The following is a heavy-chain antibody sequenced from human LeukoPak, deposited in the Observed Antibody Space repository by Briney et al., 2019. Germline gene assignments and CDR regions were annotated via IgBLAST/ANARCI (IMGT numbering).Heavy chain of an antibody. CDR2: IYYSGSS. CDR1: GDSISSSSYY. D-gene: IGHD2-2*01. Sequence: SETLSLTCSVFGDSISSSSYYWGWIRQPPGKGLEWIGSIYYSGSSYYNPSLKSRVTISVDTSKNQFSLKLTSVTAADTAVYYCARRDCTSTICYAGSYYFDYWGQGTLVTVSS. J-gene: IGHJ4*02. V-gene: IGHV4-39*01. CDR3: ARRDCTSTICYAGSYYFDY.